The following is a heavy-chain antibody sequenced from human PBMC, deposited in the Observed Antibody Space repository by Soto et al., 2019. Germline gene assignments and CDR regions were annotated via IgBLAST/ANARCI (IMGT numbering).Heavy chain of an antibody. CDR3: ARLYCSASSCYSVGAFDI. CDR1: GFTFSSYG. Sequence: RLSCAASGFTFSSYGMHWVRQAPGKGLEWVALIWFDGSDKYYTESVKGRFTISRDNSKSTLYLQMNSLRAEDTAVYYCARLYCSASSCYSVGAFDIRGQGPMVTVS. CDR2: IWFDGSDK. J-gene: IGHJ3*02. D-gene: IGHD2-15*01. V-gene: IGHV3-33*01.